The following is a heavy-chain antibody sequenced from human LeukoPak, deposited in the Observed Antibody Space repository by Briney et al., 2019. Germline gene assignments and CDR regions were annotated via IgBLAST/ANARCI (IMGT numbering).Heavy chain of an antibody. D-gene: IGHD2-21*02. J-gene: IGHJ4*02. CDR1: GYSISSGYY. Sequence: SETLSLTCTVSGYSISSGYYWSWIRQPPGKGLEWIGEINHSGSTNYNPSLKSRVTISVDTSKNQFSLKLSSVTAADTAVYYCACSLAYCGGDCGFDYWGQGTLVTVSS. V-gene: IGHV4-38-2*02. CDR3: ACSLAYCGGDCGFDY. CDR2: INHSGST.